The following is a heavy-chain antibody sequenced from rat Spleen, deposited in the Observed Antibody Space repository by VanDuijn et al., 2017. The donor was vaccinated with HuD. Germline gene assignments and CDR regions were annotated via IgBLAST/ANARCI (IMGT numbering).Heavy chain of an antibody. CDR2: LSYDGHTT. J-gene: IGHJ2*01. V-gene: IGHV5-29*01. CDR3: ARRHYGYTDYFDY. D-gene: IGHD1-11*01. Sequence: EVQLVESGGGLVQPGRSLQLSCAASGFIFSHYGMAWVRQAPTKGLEWVATLSYDGHTTYYRDSVKGRFTISRDIAKSTLYLQMDSLGSEDTATYYCARRHYGYTDYFDYWGQGVMVTVSS. CDR1: GFIFSHYG.